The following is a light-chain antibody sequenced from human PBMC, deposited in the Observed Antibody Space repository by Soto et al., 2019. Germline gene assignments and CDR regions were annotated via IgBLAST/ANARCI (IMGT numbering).Light chain of an antibody. CDR3: QQLNSYPLT. V-gene: IGKV1-9*01. CDR2: AAS. Sequence: DIQLTQSPSFLSASVGDRVTITCRASQGISSYLAWFQQEPGKAPKLLIYAASTLQSGVPPRFSGSGSGTEFTLTISSLQPDDFATYYCQQLNSYPLTFGGGTKVEIK. J-gene: IGKJ4*01. CDR1: QGISSY.